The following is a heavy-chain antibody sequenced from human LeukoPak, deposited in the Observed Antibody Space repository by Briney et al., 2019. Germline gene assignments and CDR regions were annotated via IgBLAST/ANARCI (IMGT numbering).Heavy chain of an antibody. CDR2: ISYSSSTR. D-gene: IGHD2-21*02. CDR3: ARDDSWAFDY. V-gene: IGHV3-48*02. Sequence: GGSLRLSCTASGFTFSSYNMNWVRQAPGKGLEWVSYISYSSSTRYYADSVKGRFTISRDNAKNSLYLEMNNLRDGDTAVYYCARDDSWAFDYWGQGTLVTVSS. J-gene: IGHJ4*02. CDR1: GFTFSSYN.